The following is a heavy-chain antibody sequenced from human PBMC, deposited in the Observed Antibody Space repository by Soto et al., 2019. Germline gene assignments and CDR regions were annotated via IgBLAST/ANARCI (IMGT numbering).Heavy chain of an antibody. CDR3: ETASMKGRGSQAAAGEQYNHYYYGMDV. Sequence: QVQLVQSGAEVKKPGSSVKVSCTASGCTFRSYVISWVRQAPGQGLEWMGGVIPLLGATNSAQNFQGRVTMTADESSTTANMELTSRRSDDTADYSWETASMKGRGSQAAAGEQYNHYYYGMDVWGEVTTFSVSS. J-gene: IGHJ6*04. CDR1: GCTFRSYV. V-gene: IGHV1-69*01. D-gene: IGHD6-13*01. CDR2: VIPLLGAT.